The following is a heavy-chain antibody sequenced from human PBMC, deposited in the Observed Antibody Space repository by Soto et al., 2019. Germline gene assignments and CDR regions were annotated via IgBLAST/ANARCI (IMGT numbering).Heavy chain of an antibody. CDR1: GGSISSGGYY. CDR2: IYYSGST. D-gene: IGHD6-13*01. Sequence: PSETLSLTCTVSGGSISSGGYYWSWIRQHPGKGLEWIGYIYYSGSTYYNPSLKSRVTISVDTSKNQFSLKLSSVTAADTAVYYCAREGPGIAAAGGGDNWFDPWGQGTLVTAPQ. J-gene: IGHJ5*02. V-gene: IGHV4-31*03. CDR3: AREGPGIAAAGGGDNWFDP.